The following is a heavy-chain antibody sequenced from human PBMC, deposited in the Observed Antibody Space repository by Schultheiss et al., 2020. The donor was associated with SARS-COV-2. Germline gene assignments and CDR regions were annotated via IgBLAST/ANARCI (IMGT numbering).Heavy chain of an antibody. CDR2: ISSSGSTI. CDR1: GFTFSSYA. CDR3: ARDPDIAAAGTGDY. Sequence: GESLKISCAASGFTFSSYAMHWVRQAPGKGLEWVSYISSSGSTIYYADSVKGRFTISRDNSKNTLYLQMNSLRAEDTAVYYCARDPDIAAAGTGDYWGQGTLVTVSS. J-gene: IGHJ4*02. D-gene: IGHD6-13*01. V-gene: IGHV3-48*01.